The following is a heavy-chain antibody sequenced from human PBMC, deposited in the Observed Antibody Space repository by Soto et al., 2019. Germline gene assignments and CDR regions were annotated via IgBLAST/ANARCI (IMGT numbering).Heavy chain of an antibody. CDR3: ARRLQEMEEFDY. V-gene: IGHV5-51*01. Sequence: PGESLKISCKGSGYSFTNYWIGWVRQMPGKGLEWMGIIYPGDSDTRYNPSFQGQVTISADKSINTVYLQWRSLKASDTAIYYCARRLQEMEEFDYWGQGTLVTVSS. D-gene: IGHD3-3*01. CDR1: GYSFTNYW. J-gene: IGHJ4*02. CDR2: IYPGDSDT.